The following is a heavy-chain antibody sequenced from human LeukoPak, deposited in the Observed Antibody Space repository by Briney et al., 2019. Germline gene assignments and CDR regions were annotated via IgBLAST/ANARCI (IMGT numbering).Heavy chain of an antibody. CDR1: GFTFSTYG. J-gene: IGHJ4*02. CDR2: IRYDGSSK. D-gene: IGHD2-8*01. CDR3: AKDGSGQCTYFDY. V-gene: IGHV3-30*02. Sequence: PGGSLRLSCAASGFTFSTYGMHRVRQAPGKGLEWVAFIRYDGSSKYYTDSVKGRFTISRDNSKSTLYLQMNSLRAEDTAVYYCAKDGSGQCTYFDYWGQGTLVTVSS.